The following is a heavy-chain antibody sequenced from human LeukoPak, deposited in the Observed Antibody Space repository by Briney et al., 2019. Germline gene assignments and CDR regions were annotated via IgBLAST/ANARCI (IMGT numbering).Heavy chain of an antibody. CDR2: INWNGGST. V-gene: IGHV3-20*04. CDR3: ARGYSSSWYDVGGADFDY. Sequence: PSETLSLTCTVSGGSISSYYWSWIRQPPGKGLEWVSGINWNGGSTGYADSVKGRFTISRDNAKNSLYLQMNSLRAEDTALYYCARGYSSSWYDVGGADFDYWGQGTLVTVSS. D-gene: IGHD6-13*01. CDR1: GGSISSYY. J-gene: IGHJ4*02.